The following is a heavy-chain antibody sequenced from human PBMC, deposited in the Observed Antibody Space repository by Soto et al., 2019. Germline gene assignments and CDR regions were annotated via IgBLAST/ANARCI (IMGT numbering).Heavy chain of an antibody. CDR3: AKEGGKNYDRSGDCRGTYYYYGMDV. Sequence: QVQLVQSGAXXMKPGSSVKVSCKASGGTFSSDAISWVRQAPGQGLEWMGAIIPVFGTAHSAQNFQGRATLTADKSTTTVYMELSSNRSEDTAVYDCAKEGGKNYDRSGDCRGTYYYYGMDVWGQGTTVTVSS. J-gene: IGHJ6*02. D-gene: IGHD3-22*01. CDR1: GGTFSSDA. V-gene: IGHV1-69*06. CDR2: IIPVFGTA.